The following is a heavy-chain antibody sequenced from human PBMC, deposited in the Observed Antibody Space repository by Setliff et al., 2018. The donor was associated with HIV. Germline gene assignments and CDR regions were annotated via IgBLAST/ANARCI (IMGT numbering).Heavy chain of an antibody. CDR2: INSDGSST. V-gene: IGHV3-74*01. Sequence: QTGGSLRLSCAASGFTFSSYWMHWVRQAPGKGLVWVSRINSDGSSTSYADSVKGRFTISRDNAKNTLYLQMNSLRAEDTAVYYCARFNRVDDAFDIWGQGTMVTVSS. CDR1: GFTFSSYW. J-gene: IGHJ3*02. CDR3: ARFNRVDDAFDI.